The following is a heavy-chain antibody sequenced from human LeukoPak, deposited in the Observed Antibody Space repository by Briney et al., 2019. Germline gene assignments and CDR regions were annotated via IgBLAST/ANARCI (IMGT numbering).Heavy chain of an antibody. Sequence: GGSLRLSCAASGFTFSSYAMHWVRQAPGKGLEWVAVISYDGSNKYYADSVKGRLTISRDNSKNTLYLQMNSLRAEDTAVYYCARWTTVTHLPNYFDYWGQGTLVTVSS. CDR1: GFTFSSYA. J-gene: IGHJ4*02. CDR2: ISYDGSNK. V-gene: IGHV3-30-3*01. D-gene: IGHD4-17*01. CDR3: ARWTTVTHLPNYFDY.